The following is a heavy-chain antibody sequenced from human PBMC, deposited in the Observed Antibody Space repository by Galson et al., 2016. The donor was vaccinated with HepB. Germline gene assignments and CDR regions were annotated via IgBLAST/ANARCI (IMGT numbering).Heavy chain of an antibody. V-gene: IGHV3-11*06. J-gene: IGHJ4*02. D-gene: IGHD3-3*01. CDR3: ARFPFFGVVID. CDR1: GFTFSDYY. CDR2: ISSSGSDT. Sequence: SLRLSCAASGFTFSDYYMTWIRQAPGKGLEWVSDISSSGSDTNYADSVKGRFTISRDNAKKSLYLEMNSLRAEDTAVYYCARFPFFGVVIDWGQGTPVTVSS.